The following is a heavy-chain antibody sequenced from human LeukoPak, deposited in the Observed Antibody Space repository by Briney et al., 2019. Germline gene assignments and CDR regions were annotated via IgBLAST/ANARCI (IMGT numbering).Heavy chain of an antibody. V-gene: IGHV1-18*01. Sequence: ASVKVSCKASGYTFTSYGISWVRQAPGQGLEWMGWISAYNGNTNYAQKLQGRVTMTTDTSTSTAYMELRSLRSDDTAVYYCARVRSAAMIGWYYYYGMDVWGQGTTVTVSS. J-gene: IGHJ6*02. D-gene: IGHD2-2*01. CDR1: GYTFTSYG. CDR2: ISAYNGNT. CDR3: ARVRSAAMIGWYYYYGMDV.